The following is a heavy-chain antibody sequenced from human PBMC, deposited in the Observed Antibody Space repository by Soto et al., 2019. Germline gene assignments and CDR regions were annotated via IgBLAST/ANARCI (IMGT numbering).Heavy chain of an antibody. V-gene: IGHV1-69*01. Sequence: QVQLVQSGAEVKKPGSSVKVSCKASGGTFSNYPFTWVRQAPGQGLEWMGGIIPIFGKVTYAQKFQGRVTISADESTSTAYMEMSSLTSEDTAVYYCARPRTVATTKGYDYWGQGTLVTVSS. CDR3: ARPRTVATTKGYDY. D-gene: IGHD1-1*01. CDR1: GGTFSNYP. J-gene: IGHJ4*02. CDR2: IIPIFGKV.